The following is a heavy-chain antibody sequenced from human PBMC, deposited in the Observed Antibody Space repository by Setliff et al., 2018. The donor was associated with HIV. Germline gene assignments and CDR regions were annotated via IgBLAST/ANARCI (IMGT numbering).Heavy chain of an antibody. J-gene: IGHJ5*02. CDR1: GGSINSYF. CDR2: IYNSGST. V-gene: IGHV4-59*08. CDR3: ARHTLSLNPFDP. Sequence: PSETLSLTCTVSGGSINSYFWSWIRQPPGKALEWIGYIYNSGSTNYNPSLRSRGTISVDTSKNQFSLKLGSVTAADTAVYYCARHTLSLNPFDPWGQGTWVTVS.